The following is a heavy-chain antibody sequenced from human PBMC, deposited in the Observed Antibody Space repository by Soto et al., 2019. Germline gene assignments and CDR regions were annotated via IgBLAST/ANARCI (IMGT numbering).Heavy chain of an antibody. CDR3: ARDHYDILTGYYSYGY. D-gene: IGHD3-9*01. V-gene: IGHV1-69*13. J-gene: IGHJ4*02. CDR1: GGTFSSYA. Sequence: SVKVSCKASGGTFSSYAINWVRQAPGQGLEWMGGIIPIFATADYAQKFQGRVTITADESTSTAYMELSSLRSEDTAVYYCARDHYDILTGYYSYGYWDQGTLVTVSS. CDR2: IIPIFATA.